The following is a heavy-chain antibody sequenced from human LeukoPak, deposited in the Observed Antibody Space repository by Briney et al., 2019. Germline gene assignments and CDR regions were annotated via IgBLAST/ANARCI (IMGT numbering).Heavy chain of an antibody. CDR1: GYTFTSYD. CDR2: MNPNSGNT. CDR3: ARANVVVPAAIYGHYYYYYMDV. V-gene: IGHV1-8*01. Sequence: ASVKVSCKASGYTFTSYDINWVRQATGQGLEWMGWMNPNSGNTGYAQKFQGRVTMTRNTSISTAYMELSSLRSEDTAVYYCARANVVVPAAIYGHYYYYYMDVWGKGTTVTVSS. J-gene: IGHJ6*03. D-gene: IGHD2-2*02.